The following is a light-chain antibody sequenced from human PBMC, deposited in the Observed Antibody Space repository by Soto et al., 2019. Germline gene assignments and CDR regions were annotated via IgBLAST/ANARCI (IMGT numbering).Light chain of an antibody. Sequence: DIQMTQSPYFVSASVGDRVTLTCRASQGVSSWLSWYQQKPGTAPTLLVYKASTLQDGVPSRFSGSGSGTVFPLTVSILQPDDVGNYCWHQASRFPLTFGGGTKVELK. V-gene: IGKV1-12*01. CDR2: KAS. CDR1: QGVSSW. J-gene: IGKJ4*01. CDR3: HQASRFPLT.